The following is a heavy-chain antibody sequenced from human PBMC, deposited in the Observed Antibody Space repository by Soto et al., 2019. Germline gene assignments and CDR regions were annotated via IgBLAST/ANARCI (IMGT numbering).Heavy chain of an antibody. CDR3: ARDPGGTDFAEWTYYFDY. V-gene: IGHV3-30-3*01. D-gene: IGHD3-3*01. J-gene: IGHJ4*02. CDR1: GFTFSSYA. CDR2: ISYDGSNK. Sequence: QVQLVESGGGVVQPGRSLRLSCAASGFTFSSYAMHWVRQAPGKGLEWVAVISYDGSNKYYADSVKGRFTISRDNSKNTLYLQMNSLRAEDTGVYYCARDPGGTDFAEWTYYFDYWGQGTLVTVSS.